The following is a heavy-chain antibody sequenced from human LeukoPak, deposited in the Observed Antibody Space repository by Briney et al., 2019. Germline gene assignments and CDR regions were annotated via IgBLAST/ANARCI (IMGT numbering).Heavy chain of an antibody. CDR2: IWYDGSNK. D-gene: IGHD4-17*01. V-gene: IGHV3-33*06. CDR1: GFTFSSYG. Sequence: GGCLRLSCAASGFTFSSYGMHWVRQAPGKGLEWVAVIWYDGSNKYYADSVKGRFTISRDNSKNTLYLQMNSLRAEDTAVYYCAKEGRYGDYLALDYWGQGTLVTVSS. J-gene: IGHJ4*02. CDR3: AKEGRYGDYLALDY.